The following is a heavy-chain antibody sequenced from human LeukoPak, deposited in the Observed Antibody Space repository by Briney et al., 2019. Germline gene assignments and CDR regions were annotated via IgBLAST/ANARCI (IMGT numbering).Heavy chain of an antibody. CDR2: IWYDGSKR. CDR1: GFTFTNYG. V-gene: IGHV3-33*01. D-gene: IGHD3-9*01. J-gene: IGHJ4*02. CDR3: ARDTHKGYFDWYTGRYYFDY. Sequence: PGGSLRLSCAASGFTFTNYGFDWVRQAPGKGLEWVAVIWYDGSKRYYADSVKGRFTVSKDNSKNTVYLQMNSLRAEDTAVYYCARDTHKGYFDWYTGRYYFDYWGQGTLVTVSS.